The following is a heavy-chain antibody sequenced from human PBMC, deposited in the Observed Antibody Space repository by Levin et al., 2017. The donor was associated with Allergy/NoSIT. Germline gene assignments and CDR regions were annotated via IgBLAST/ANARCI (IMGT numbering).Heavy chain of an antibody. CDR1: GGTFSNYT. CDR2: IIPIFGTA. V-gene: IGHV1-69*06. D-gene: IGHD3-3*01. Sequence: ASVKVSCKASGGTFSNYTISWVRQAPRQGLEWMGGIIPIFGTANYAQKFQGRVTITADKSTSTAYMELSSLRSEDTAGYYCARVVTIFGVARLGYYYYYMDVWGKGTTVTVSS. CDR3: ARVVTIFGVARLGYYYYYMDV. J-gene: IGHJ6*03.